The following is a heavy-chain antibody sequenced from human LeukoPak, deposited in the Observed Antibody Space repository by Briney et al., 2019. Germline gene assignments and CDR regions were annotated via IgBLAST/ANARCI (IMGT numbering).Heavy chain of an antibody. Sequence: SETLSLTCTVSGGSFSSGTHYWSWIRQPPGKGLEWIGYIYYNGNTNYNPSLKSRVTISVDTSKNQFSLKLSSVTAADTAIYYCARGGYYGSGNDFRFDPWGQGTLVTVSS. CDR3: ARGGYYGSGNDFRFDP. CDR1: GGSFSSGTHY. J-gene: IGHJ5*02. CDR2: IYYNGNT. D-gene: IGHD3-10*01. V-gene: IGHV4-61*01.